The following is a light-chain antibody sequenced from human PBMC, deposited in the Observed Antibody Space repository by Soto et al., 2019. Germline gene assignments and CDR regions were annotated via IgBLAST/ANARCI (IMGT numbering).Light chain of an antibody. CDR3: QHYNSYSEA. V-gene: IGKV1-5*03. Sequence: DIHMTQSPSTLSASVGDRVTITCRASQSISSWSAWYQQKPGKAPKLLIYKASTLKSGVPSRFSGSGSGTEFTLTISSLQPDDFATYYCQHYNSYSEAFGQGTKVDVK. CDR1: QSISSW. CDR2: KAS. J-gene: IGKJ1*01.